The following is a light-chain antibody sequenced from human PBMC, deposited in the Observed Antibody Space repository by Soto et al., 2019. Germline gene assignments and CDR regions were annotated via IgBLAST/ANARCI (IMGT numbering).Light chain of an antibody. J-gene: IGKJ2*01. V-gene: IGKV1-39*01. Sequence: DIQMTQSPSSLSASVGDRVTITCRASQSIGSYLSWDQQKAGKAPKLLIYNAANLQSWVPLRFSGSGSGTDLTLTISSLQPEDCETYYCQQSSIAPRTFGQGPKVE. CDR2: NAA. CDR3: QQSSIAPRT. CDR1: QSIGSY.